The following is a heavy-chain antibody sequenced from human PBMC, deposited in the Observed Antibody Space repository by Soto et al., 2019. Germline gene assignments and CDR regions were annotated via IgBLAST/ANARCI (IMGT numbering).Heavy chain of an antibody. CDR3: ATLVGGKGYY. D-gene: IGHD2-15*01. V-gene: IGHV4-30-2*01. CDR2: IYHSGST. Sequence: PSETLSLTCAVAGGSISSGGYSWSWIRQPPGKGLEWIGYIYHSGSTYYNPSLKSRVTISVDRSKNQFSLKLSSVTAADTAVYYCATLVGGKGYYWGQGTLVTVSS. J-gene: IGHJ4*02. CDR1: GGSISSGGYS.